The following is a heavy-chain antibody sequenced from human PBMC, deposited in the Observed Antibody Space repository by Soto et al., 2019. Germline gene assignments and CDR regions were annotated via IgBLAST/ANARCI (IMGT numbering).Heavy chain of an antibody. J-gene: IGHJ4*02. Sequence: SETLSLTCTVSGGSISSGDYYWSWIRQPPGKGLEWIGYIYYSGSTYYNPSLKSRVTISVDTSKNQFSLKLSSVTAADTAVYYCARAREYSYGYDYWGQGTLVTVSS. CDR3: ARAREYSYGYDY. V-gene: IGHV4-30-4*01. CDR2: IYYSGST. CDR1: GGSISSGDYY. D-gene: IGHD5-18*01.